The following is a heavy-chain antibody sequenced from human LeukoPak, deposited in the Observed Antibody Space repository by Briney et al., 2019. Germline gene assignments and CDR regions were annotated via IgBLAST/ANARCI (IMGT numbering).Heavy chain of an antibody. CDR1: GGSISSSSYY. CDR3: ARGGDTPFDP. Sequence: SETLSLTCTVSGGSISSSSYYWGWIRQPPGKGLEWIGTIYYSGSTYYNPSLKSRVTISVATSKNQFSLKLRSVTAADTAVYYCARGGDTPFDPWGQGTLITVSS. J-gene: IGHJ5*02. V-gene: IGHV4-39*07. D-gene: IGHD2-21*02. CDR2: IYYSGST.